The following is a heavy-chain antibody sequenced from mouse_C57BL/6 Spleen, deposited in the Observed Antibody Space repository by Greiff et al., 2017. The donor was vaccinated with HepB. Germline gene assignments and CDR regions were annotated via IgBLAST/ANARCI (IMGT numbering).Heavy chain of an antibody. CDR3: ARGGYYSNTWFAY. CDR2: INPNNGGT. D-gene: IGHD2-5*01. J-gene: IGHJ3*01. V-gene: IGHV1-26*01. Sequence: EVQLQQSGPELVKPGASVKISCKASGYTFTDYYMNWVKQSHGKSLEWIGDINPNNGGTSYNQKFKGKATLTVGKSSSTAYMELRSLTSEDSAVYYCARGGYYSNTWFAYWGQGTLVTVSA. CDR1: GYTFTDYY.